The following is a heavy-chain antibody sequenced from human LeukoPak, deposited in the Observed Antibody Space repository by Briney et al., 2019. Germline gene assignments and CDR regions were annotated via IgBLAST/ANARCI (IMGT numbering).Heavy chain of an antibody. CDR3: AKDLDDRN. CDR1: GFTFRSYA. V-gene: IGHV3-23*01. Sequence: PGGSLRLSCAASGFTFRSYAMTWVRQAPGKGLEWVSGISGSGDSTYSADSVKGRFTISRDNSKKTLYLQMNSLRAEDTAVYYCAKDLDDRNWGQGTLVTVSS. CDR2: ISGSGDST. J-gene: IGHJ4*02. D-gene: IGHD3-16*01.